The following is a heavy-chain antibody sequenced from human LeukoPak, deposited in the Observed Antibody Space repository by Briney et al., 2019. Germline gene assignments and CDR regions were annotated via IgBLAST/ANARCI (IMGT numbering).Heavy chain of an antibody. D-gene: IGHD1-1*01. CDR3: ARRTAGLSADFDY. CDR2: INPNSGGT. Sequence: GASVKVSCKASGYTFTGYYMHWVRQAPGQGLEWMGWINPNSGGTNYAQKFQGWVTMTRDTSISTAYMELSSLRSEDTAVYYCARRTAGLSADFDYWGQGTLVTVSS. CDR1: GYTFTGYY. J-gene: IGHJ4*02. V-gene: IGHV1-2*04.